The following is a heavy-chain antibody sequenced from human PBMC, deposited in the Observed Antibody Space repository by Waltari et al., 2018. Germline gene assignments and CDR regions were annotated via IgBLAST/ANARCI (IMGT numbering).Heavy chain of an antibody. D-gene: IGHD6-19*01. CDR2: MNHKRGNT. J-gene: IGHJ4*02. Sequence: QVQLVQSGAEVKKPGASVKVSCKASGYTFTSYDITWVRPATGSGLEWLGWMNHKRGNTGDSQKYQGRFTSTRNTSRGTADMELSSLSSEDTAVYYCAGITRVAGTDIFIYWGPGTLVTVSS. CDR1: GYTFTSYD. CDR3: AGITRVAGTDIFIY. V-gene: IGHV1-8*03.